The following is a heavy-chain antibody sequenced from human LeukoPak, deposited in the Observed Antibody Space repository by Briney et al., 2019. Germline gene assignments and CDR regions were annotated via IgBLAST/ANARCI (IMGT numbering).Heavy chain of an antibody. CDR3: AKFDYYDSSGYYNKVLDAFDI. V-gene: IGHV3-23*01. J-gene: IGHJ3*02. CDR2: ISGSSGST. CDR1: GFTFRSYA. D-gene: IGHD3-22*01. Sequence: PGGSLRLSCGASGFTFRSYAMSWVRQAPGKGLEWVSAISGSSGSTYYADSVKGRFTISRDNSKNTLYLQMNSLRAEDTAVYYCAKFDYYDSSGYYNKVLDAFDIWGQGTMVTVSS.